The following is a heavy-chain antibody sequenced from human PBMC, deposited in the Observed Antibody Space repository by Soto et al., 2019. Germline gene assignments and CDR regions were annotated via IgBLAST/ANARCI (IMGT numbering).Heavy chain of an antibody. D-gene: IGHD2-15*01. J-gene: IGHJ6*03. CDR1: GFTFSSYD. V-gene: IGHV3-48*02. CDR3: ARDRGYCNGGSCYYMDV. CDR2: ISTSSRAI. Sequence: EGQLVESGGGLVQPGGSLRLSCAASGFTFSSYDMNWVRQAPGKGLEWISYISTSSRAIHYADSVKGRFTISRDNVKNSLYLQMNSLRDEDTAVYYCARDRGYCNGGSCYYMDVWGKGTTGTVSS.